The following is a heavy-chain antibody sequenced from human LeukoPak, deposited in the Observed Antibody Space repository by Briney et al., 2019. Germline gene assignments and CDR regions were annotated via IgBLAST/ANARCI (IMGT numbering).Heavy chain of an antibody. V-gene: IGHV4-59*01. J-gene: IGHJ5*02. Sequence: KPSETLALTCPVSRCALRSYYWSLVRQPPREGQEGIGYISYSGSTNYNPSLKSRVTISVDTSKNQFSLKLSSVTAADTAVYYCARHSIAYYPRFDPWGQGTLVTVSS. CDR1: RCALRSYY. CDR3: ARHSIAYYPRFDP. CDR2: ISYSGST. D-gene: IGHD3-22*01.